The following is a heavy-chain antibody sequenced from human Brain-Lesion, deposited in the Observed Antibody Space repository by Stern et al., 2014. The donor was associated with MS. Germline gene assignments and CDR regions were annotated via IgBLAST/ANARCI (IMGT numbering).Heavy chain of an antibody. V-gene: IGHV4-61*02. CDR3: ARGRVVPGFQYYATDV. J-gene: IGHJ6*02. CDR1: GGSISSGGYY. D-gene: IGHD2-2*01. CDR2: IFNSGST. Sequence: VQLVESGPGLVKPSQTLSLSCTVSGGSISSGGYYWSWIRQPAGKGLEWIGRIFNSGSTSYNPSLKSRGTISIDTSKNQFSLGLTSMTAADTAVYYCARGRVVPGFQYYATDVWGQGTTVIVSS.